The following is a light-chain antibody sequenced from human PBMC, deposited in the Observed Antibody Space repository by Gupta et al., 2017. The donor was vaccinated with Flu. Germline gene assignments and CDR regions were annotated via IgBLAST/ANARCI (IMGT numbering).Light chain of an antibody. CDR2: KAP. CDR1: QSISSW. Sequence: DIQMTQSPSTLSASIGDRVTITCRASQSISSWLAWYQQKPGKAPNLLIYKAPRVKIGVRSRFSGSGSLMEFTVTISSRQPDDFGTYCCEHEDSSPSIFGEGTKL. J-gene: IGKJ2*01. V-gene: IGKV1-5*03. CDR3: EHEDSSPSI.